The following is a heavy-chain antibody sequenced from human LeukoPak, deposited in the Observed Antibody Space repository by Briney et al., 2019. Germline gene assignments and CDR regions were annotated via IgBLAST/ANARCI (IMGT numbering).Heavy chain of an antibody. J-gene: IGHJ6*03. D-gene: IGHD3-10*01. CDR3: ARHRGNYYYYYMDV. CDR1: GGSISSYY. CDR2: IYYSGST. V-gene: IGHV4-59*01. Sequence: PSETLSLTCTVSGGSISSYYWSWIRQPPGKGLEWIGYIYYSGSTNHNPSLKSRVTISVDTSKNQFSLKLSSVTAADTAVYYCARHRGNYYYYYMDVWGKGTTVTISS.